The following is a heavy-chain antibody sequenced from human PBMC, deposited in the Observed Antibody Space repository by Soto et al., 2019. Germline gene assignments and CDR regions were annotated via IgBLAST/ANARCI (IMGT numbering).Heavy chain of an antibody. J-gene: IGHJ4*02. CDR3: ARDFGSGNDY. Sequence: PSETLSLTCTVSGGSIRSYYWSWIRQPPGKGLEWIGYIYYSGSTNYNPSLKSRVTISVDTSKNQFSLKLSSVTAADTAVYYCARDFGSGNDYWGQGTLVSVSS. CDR1: GGSIRSYY. V-gene: IGHV4-59*01. D-gene: IGHD3-10*01. CDR2: IYYSGST.